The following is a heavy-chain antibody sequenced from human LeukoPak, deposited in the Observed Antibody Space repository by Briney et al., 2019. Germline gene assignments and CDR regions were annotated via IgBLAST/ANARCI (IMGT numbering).Heavy chain of an antibody. D-gene: IGHD6-6*01. J-gene: IGHJ4*02. CDR1: GFTFSSYW. Sequence: QPGGSLRLSCAASGFTFSSYWMHWVRHAPGKGLVWVSRINTDGSSTSYADSVKGRFTISRDNAKNTLYLQMNSLRAEDTAVYYCARSINEYSSSGLDYWGQGTLVTVSS. V-gene: IGHV3-74*01. CDR3: ARSINEYSSSGLDY. CDR2: INTDGSST.